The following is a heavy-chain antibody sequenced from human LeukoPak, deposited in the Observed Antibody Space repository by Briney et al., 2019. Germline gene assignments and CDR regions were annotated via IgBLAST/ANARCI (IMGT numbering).Heavy chain of an antibody. CDR1: GGSISSSSYY. CDR2: IYTSGST. J-gene: IGHJ4*02. Sequence: SETLSLTCTVSGGSISSSSYYWTWIRQPAGKGLEWIGRIYTSGSTNYNPSLKSRVTMSVDTSKNQFSLKLSSVTAADTAVYYCARGYNWNDELHFDYWGQGTLVTVSS. V-gene: IGHV4-61*02. D-gene: IGHD1-1*01. CDR3: ARGYNWNDELHFDY.